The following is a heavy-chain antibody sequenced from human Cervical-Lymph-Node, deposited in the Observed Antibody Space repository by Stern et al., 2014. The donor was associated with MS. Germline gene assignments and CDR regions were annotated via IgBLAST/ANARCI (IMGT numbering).Heavy chain of an antibody. Sequence: QVQLVESGGGLVKPGGSLRLSCVASGFTFRNYYMSWIRQAPGKGLEWLSYISTTTNYIKYADSVKGRFTISRDNAKNSLYLQMNSLRVEDTAIYYCARAFSTGWYGGSDYWGQGTLVSVSS. V-gene: IGHV3-11*06. CDR1: GFTFRNYY. J-gene: IGHJ4*02. D-gene: IGHD6-19*01. CDR3: ARAFSTGWYGGSDY. CDR2: ISTTTNYI.